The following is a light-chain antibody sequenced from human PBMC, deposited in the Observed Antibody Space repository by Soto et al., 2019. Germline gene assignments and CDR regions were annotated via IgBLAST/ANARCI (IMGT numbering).Light chain of an antibody. CDR3: SSYTSSSTNV. V-gene: IGLV2-14*01. CDR1: SSDVGGYNY. CDR2: XVS. J-gene: IGLJ1*01. Sequence: QSALTQPASVSGSPGQSITISCTGTSSDVGGYNYVSWYQQHPGKAPKLMIYXVSXRPSGVSNRFSGSKSGNTASLTISGLQAEDEADYYCSSYTSSSTNVFGTGTKVTVL.